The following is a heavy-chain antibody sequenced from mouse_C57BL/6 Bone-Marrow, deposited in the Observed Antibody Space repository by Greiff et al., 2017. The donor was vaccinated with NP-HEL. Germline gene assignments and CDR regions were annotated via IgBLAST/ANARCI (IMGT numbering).Heavy chain of an antibody. CDR2: IDPENGDT. V-gene: IGHV14-4*01. CDR3: TENSYFDY. CDR1: GFNIKDDY. J-gene: IGHJ2*01. Sequence: EVQLQQSGAELVRPGASVKLSCTASGFNIKDDYMHWVKQRPEQGLEWIGWIDPENGDTEYASKFQGKAPITADTSSNTAYLRLSSLTSEDTVVYYCTENSYFDYWGQGTTLTVSS.